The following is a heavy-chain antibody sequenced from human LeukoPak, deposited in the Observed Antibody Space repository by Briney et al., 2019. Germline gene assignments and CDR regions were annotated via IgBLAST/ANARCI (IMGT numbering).Heavy chain of an antibody. CDR3: ARHILARYTYSYDGMDV. CDR2: IYPGDSDT. D-gene: IGHD5-18*01. V-gene: IGHV5-51*01. J-gene: IGHJ6*02. Sequence: GESLKISCKVSGYSFTSYWIGWVRQMPGKGLEWMGIIYPGDSDTRYSPSFQGQVTISADESISTVYLQWSSLRASDSAMYYCARHILARYTYSYDGMDVWGQGTTVTVSS. CDR1: GYSFTSYW.